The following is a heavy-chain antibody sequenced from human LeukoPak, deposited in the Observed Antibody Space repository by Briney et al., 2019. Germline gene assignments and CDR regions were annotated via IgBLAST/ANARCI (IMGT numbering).Heavy chain of an antibody. Sequence: SETLSLTCAVYGGSFSGYYWSWIRQPPGKGLEWIGEINHSGSTNYNPSLKNRLAISLATSKKQFSLNLTSVTAADTAVYYCARTFSIFGAAHGAFDLWGQGIMVTVSS. J-gene: IGHJ3*01. V-gene: IGHV4-34*01. CDR2: INHSGST. CDR1: GGSFSGYY. D-gene: IGHD3-3*01. CDR3: ARTFSIFGAAHGAFDL.